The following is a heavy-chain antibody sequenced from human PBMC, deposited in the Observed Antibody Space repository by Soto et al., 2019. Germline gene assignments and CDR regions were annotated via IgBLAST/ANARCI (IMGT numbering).Heavy chain of an antibody. J-gene: IGHJ5*02. CDR1: GFTFSDCW. Sequence: SLRLSCVASGFTFSDCWMSWVRQAPGKGLEWVANIKEDGSEKYYVDSVKGRFTISRDNAKNSLYLQMDSLRAGDTAVYYCARGIAADGTDFDPWGQGTLVTVAS. D-gene: IGHD6-13*01. V-gene: IGHV3-7*04. CDR2: IKEDGSEK. CDR3: ARGIAADGTDFDP.